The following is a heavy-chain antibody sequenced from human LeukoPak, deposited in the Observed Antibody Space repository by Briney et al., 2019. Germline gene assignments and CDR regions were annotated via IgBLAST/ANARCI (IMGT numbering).Heavy chain of an antibody. D-gene: IGHD5-12*01. J-gene: IGHJ6*03. CDR2: ISGSDGST. CDR3: ARDSGDGGYTPDMDV. V-gene: IGHV3-23*01. CDR1: GFTFSSYA. Sequence: GGSLRLSCAASGFTFSSYAMSWVRQAPGKGLEWVSFISGSDGSTYYADSVQGRFTISRDNSKNTLYLQVNSLRAEDTAVYYCARDSGDGGYTPDMDVWGRGTTVTVSS.